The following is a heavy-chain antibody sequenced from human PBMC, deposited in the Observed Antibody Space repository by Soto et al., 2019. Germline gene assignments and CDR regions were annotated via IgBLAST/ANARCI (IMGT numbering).Heavy chain of an antibody. CDR3: AMAPGGSRSFVDY. V-gene: IGHV1-3*05. D-gene: IGHD2-15*01. Sequence: QVQLVQSGAEEKKPGASVKVSCKASGYTFTSYAMHWVRQAPGQRLEWMGWINAGNGNTKYSQKFQGRVTITRDTSASTAYMELSSLRSEDTAVYYCAMAPGGSRSFVDYWGQGTLVTVSS. CDR1: GYTFTSYA. CDR2: INAGNGNT. J-gene: IGHJ4*02.